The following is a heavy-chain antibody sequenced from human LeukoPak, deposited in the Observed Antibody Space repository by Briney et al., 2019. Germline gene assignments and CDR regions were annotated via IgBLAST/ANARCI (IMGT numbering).Heavy chain of an antibody. V-gene: IGHV3-23*01. Sequence: GGSLRLSCAASGFTFSSYGMSWVRQAPGKGLEWVSAISGSGGSTYYADSVKGRFTISRDNSKNTLYLQMNSLRAEDTAVYYCASSGYWPYFDYWGQGTLVTVSS. J-gene: IGHJ4*02. CDR2: ISGSGGST. D-gene: IGHD3-22*01. CDR1: GFTFSSYG. CDR3: ASSGYWPYFDY.